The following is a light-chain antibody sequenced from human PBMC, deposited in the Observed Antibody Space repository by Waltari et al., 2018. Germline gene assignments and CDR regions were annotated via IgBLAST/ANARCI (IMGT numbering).Light chain of an antibody. CDR2: DSS. CDR1: EAINKW. V-gene: IGKV1-5*01. J-gene: IGKJ1*01. Sequence: DTQLSQFPSTLAASVGDRVTITCRAREAINKWLAWYQQKPGKAPKVLIYDSSTLQSGVPSRFSVSGSGTEFTLTIDSLQPDDFATYYCQQYNRFSPFGQGTNVEVK. CDR3: QQYNRFSP.